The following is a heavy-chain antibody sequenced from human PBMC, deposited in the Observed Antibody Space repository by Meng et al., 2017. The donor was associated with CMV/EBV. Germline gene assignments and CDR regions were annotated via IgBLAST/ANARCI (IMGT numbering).Heavy chain of an antibody. CDR1: GGTFSSYA. Sequence: SVKVSCKASGGTFSSYAISWVRQAPGQGLEWMGGIIPIFGTANYAQKFQGRVTITTDESTSTAYMELSSLRSEDTAVYYCARDQTIHQQLGDGWLDPWGQGTLVTVSS. V-gene: IGHV1-69*05. CDR3: ARDQTIHQQLGDGWLDP. D-gene: IGHD6-13*01. J-gene: IGHJ5*02. CDR2: IIPIFGTA.